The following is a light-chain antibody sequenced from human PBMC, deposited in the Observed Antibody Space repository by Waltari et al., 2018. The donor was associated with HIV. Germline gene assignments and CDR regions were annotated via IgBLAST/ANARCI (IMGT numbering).Light chain of an antibody. CDR2: EVS. J-gene: IGLJ3*02. CDR3: SSYTSFTSVV. V-gene: IGLV2-14*01. Sequence: QSALTQPASVSGSPGQSIAISCTGTSSDVGGSDSVSWYQQHPGKVPKLMIYEVSNRPSGVSDRFSGSKSGNTASLTISGLQAEDEADYYCSSYTSFTSVVFGGGTKLTV. CDR1: SSDVGGSDS.